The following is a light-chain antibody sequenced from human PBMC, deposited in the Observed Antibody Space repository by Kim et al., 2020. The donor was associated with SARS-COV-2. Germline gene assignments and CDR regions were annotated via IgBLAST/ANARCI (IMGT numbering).Light chain of an antibody. CDR2: DAS. CDR1: QNSTNY. V-gene: IGKV1-33*01. Sequence: LSDTVGDRVTITCQASQNSTNYLNWYQQKPGTAPTLLIYDASNLETGVPSRFSGSGTGTHFTFTISSLQSEDFATYYCHQYDDLVFGGGTKVDIK. CDR3: HQYDDLV. J-gene: IGKJ4*01.